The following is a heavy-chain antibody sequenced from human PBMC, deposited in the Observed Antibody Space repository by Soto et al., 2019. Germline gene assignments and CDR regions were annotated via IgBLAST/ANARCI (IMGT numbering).Heavy chain of an antibody. CDR1: GFTFRSYA. CDR3: AREYCSGRICYYLDY. Sequence: QVQLVESGGGVVQPGRSLRLSCAASGFTFRSYAMHWVRQAPGKGLEWVAVISYDGSNKYYADSVKGRFTISRDNSKNTLYLQMNSLRTEDTAVYYCAREYCSGRICYYLDYWGQGTLVTVSS. CDR2: ISYDGSNK. V-gene: IGHV3-30-3*01. J-gene: IGHJ4*02. D-gene: IGHD2-15*01.